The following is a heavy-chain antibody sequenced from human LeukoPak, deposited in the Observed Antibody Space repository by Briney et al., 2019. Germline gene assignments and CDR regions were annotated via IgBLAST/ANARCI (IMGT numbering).Heavy chain of an antibody. V-gene: IGHV3-33*01. CDR2: IWYDGSNK. J-gene: IGHJ4*02. Sequence: GGSLRLSCAASGFTFSSYGMHWVRQAPGKGLEWVAVIWYDGSNKYYADSVKGRFTISRDNSKNTLYLQMNSLRAEDTAVYYCARDSSSGYYYLDYWGQGTLVTVSS. CDR1: GFTFSSYG. D-gene: IGHD3-22*01. CDR3: ARDSSSGYYYLDY.